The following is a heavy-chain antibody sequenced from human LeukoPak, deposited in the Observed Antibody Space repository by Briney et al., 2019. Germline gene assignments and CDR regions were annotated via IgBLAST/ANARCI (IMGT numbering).Heavy chain of an antibody. Sequence: SETLSLTCTVSGGSISSGGYYWSWIRQPPGKGLEWIGYIYHSGSTYYNPSLKSRVTISVDRSKNQFSLKLSSVTAADTAVYYCARELITIADRVYYYGMDVWGQGTTVTVSS. D-gene: IGHD3-9*01. CDR3: ARELITIADRVYYYGMDV. J-gene: IGHJ6*02. V-gene: IGHV4-30-2*01. CDR2: IYHSGST. CDR1: GGSISSGGYY.